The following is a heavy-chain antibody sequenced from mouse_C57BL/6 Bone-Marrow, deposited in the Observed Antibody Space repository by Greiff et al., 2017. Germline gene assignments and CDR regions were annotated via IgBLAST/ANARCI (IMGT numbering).Heavy chain of an antibody. V-gene: IGHV5-6*01. CDR1: GFTFSSYG. Sequence: EVMLVESGGDLVKPGGSLKLSCAASGFTFSSYGMSWVRQTPDKRLEWVATISSGGSYTYYPDSVKGRFTISRDNAKNTLYLQMSSLKSEDTAMYYCAPEPYYYGSTYYAMDYWGQGTSVTVSS. CDR2: ISSGGSYT. CDR3: APEPYYYGSTYYAMDY. J-gene: IGHJ4*01. D-gene: IGHD1-1*01.